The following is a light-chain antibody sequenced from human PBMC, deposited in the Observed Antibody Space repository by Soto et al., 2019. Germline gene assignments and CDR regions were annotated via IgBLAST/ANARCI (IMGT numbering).Light chain of an antibody. CDR1: QGINNW. CDR3: RQGNTFPLT. Sequence: DIQMTQSPSSVSASEGDRVTITCRASQGINNWLAWYQQKPGKAPKLLIYAASSLQSGVPSRFSGSGSGTDFTRTIRSLKPEHFATYYCRQGNTFPLTCGGGTKVDNK. V-gene: IGKV1-12*01. J-gene: IGKJ4*01. CDR2: AAS.